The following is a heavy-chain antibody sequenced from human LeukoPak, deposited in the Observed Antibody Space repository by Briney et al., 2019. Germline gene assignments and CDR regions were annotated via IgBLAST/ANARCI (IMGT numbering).Heavy chain of an antibody. D-gene: IGHD1-26*01. V-gene: IGHV4-34*01. Sequence: SETLSLTCAVYGGSFSGYYWSWIRQPPGKGLEWIGEINHSGSTNYNPSLKSRVTISVDTSKNQFSLKLSSVTAADTAVYYCAAGGGSHYVYYWGQGTLVTVSS. CDR1: GGSFSGYY. J-gene: IGHJ4*02. CDR3: AAGGGSHYVYY. CDR2: INHSGST.